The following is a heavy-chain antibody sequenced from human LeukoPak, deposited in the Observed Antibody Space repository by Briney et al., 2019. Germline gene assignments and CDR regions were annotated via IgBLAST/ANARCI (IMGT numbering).Heavy chain of an antibody. CDR2: ISSSSSYI. CDR1: GFTFSSYS. J-gene: IGHJ6*02. D-gene: IGHD3-10*01. V-gene: IGHV3-21*01. CDR3: ARPLVGGLYYYYGMDV. Sequence: GGSLRLSCAASGFTFSSYSMNWVRQAPGKGLEWVSSISSSSSYIYYADSVKGRFTISRDNAKNSLYLQMNSLRAEDTAVYHCARPLVGGLYYYYGMDVWGQGTTVTVSS.